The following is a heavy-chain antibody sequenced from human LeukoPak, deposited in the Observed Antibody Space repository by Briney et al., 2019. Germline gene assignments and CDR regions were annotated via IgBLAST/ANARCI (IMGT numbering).Heavy chain of an antibody. J-gene: IGHJ4*02. CDR3: ARGRGGGWYIFDY. CDR1: GGSISSYY. Sequence: PSETLSLTCTVSGGSISSYYWSWIRQPPGKGLEWIGYIYYSGSTNYNPSLKSRVTISVDTSKNQFSLKLSSVTAADTAVYYCARGRGGGWYIFDYWGQGTLVTVSS. CDR2: IYYSGST. V-gene: IGHV4-59*01. D-gene: IGHD6-19*01.